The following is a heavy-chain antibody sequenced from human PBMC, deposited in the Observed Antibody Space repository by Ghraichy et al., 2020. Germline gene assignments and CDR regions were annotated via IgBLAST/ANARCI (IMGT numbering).Heavy chain of an antibody. CDR2: ISYDGSNK. Sequence: LSLTCAASGFTFSSYAMHWVRQAPGKGLAWVAVISYDGSNKYYADSVKGRFTISRDNSKNTLYLQMNSLRAVDTAVYYCARAVTPELHMDVWGQGTTVTVSS. V-gene: IGHV3-30-3*01. D-gene: IGHD1-14*01. CDR3: ARAVTPELHMDV. CDR1: GFTFSSYA. J-gene: IGHJ6*02.